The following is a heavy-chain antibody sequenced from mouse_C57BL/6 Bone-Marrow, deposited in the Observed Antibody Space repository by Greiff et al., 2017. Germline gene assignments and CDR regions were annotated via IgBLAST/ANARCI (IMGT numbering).Heavy chain of an antibody. J-gene: IGHJ1*03. Sequence: QVQLQQSGAELVRPGASVTLSCKASGYTFTDYEMHWVKQTPVHGLEWIGAIDPETGGPAYNQKFKGKAILTADKSSSTAYMELRSLTSEDSAVYYCTIMIWIYYDYDDGWYFDVWGTGTTVTVSS. D-gene: IGHD2-4*01. CDR2: IDPETGGP. V-gene: IGHV1-15*01. CDR1: GYTFTDYE. CDR3: TIMIWIYYDYDDGWYFDV.